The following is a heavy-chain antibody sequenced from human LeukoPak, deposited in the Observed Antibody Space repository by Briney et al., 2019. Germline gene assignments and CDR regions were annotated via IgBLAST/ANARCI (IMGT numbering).Heavy chain of an antibody. CDR2: ISGSGGST. D-gene: IGHD3-9*01. J-gene: IGHJ5*02. CDR3: AKGENFDWGYNWFDP. Sequence: GSLRLSCAASGFTFSSYAMSWVRQAPGKGLEWVSAISGSGGSTYYADSVKGRFTISRDNSKNTLHLQMNSLRAEDTAVYYCAKGENFDWGYNWFDPWGQGTLVTVSS. V-gene: IGHV3-23*01. CDR1: GFTFSSYA.